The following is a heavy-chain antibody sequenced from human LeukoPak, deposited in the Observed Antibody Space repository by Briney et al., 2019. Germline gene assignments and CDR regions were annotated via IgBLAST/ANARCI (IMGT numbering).Heavy chain of an antibody. CDR1: RYSISSGYY. CDR2: VYHSGST. D-gene: IGHD7-27*01. CDR3: GSQRESFLTEYHFAY. V-gene: IGHV4-38-2*01. Sequence: SETLSLTCPVSRYSISSGYYCGWIRQPPGKGLEWIGSVYHSGSTYYNPSLKSRVTISTDKSKNQFSLKLTSVTAAATAVYYCGSQRESFLTEYHFAYWGQGTLVTVSS. J-gene: IGHJ4*02.